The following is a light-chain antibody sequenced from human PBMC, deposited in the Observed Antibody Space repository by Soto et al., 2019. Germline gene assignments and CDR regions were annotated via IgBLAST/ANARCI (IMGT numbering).Light chain of an antibody. CDR3: QQYNNWPAIT. Sequence: ETVLTQSPGTLSLSPGERATLSCRASQSVRNNYLAWYQQKPGQAPRLLISGASTRVTGIPATFSGSGSGTEFTLTISSLQSEDFAIYYCQQYNNWPAITFGQGTRLEI. J-gene: IGKJ5*01. V-gene: IGKV3D-15*01. CDR1: QSVRNN. CDR2: GAS.